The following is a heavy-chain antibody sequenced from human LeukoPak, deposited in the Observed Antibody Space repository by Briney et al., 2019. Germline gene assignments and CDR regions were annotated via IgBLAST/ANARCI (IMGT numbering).Heavy chain of an antibody. J-gene: IGHJ4*02. CDR1: GFTFSRYG. CDR2: IRYDGSNK. V-gene: IGHV3-30*02. D-gene: IGHD6-19*01. Sequence: GGSLRLSCAASGFTFSRYGMHWVRQAPGKGLEWVAFIRYDGSNKYYADSVKGRFTISRDNSKNTLYLQMNSLRAEDTAVYYCAKEEQWLVLGEFDYWGQGTLVTVSS. CDR3: AKEEQWLVLGEFDY.